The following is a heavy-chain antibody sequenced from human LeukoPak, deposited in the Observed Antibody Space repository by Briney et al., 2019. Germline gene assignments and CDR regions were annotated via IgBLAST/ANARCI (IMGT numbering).Heavy chain of an antibody. Sequence: PGGSLRLSCAASGFTFSNYCMSWVRQAPGKGLEWVANMQPDGGEKYYVDSVKGRFTISRDNAKNSLYLQMNSLRAEDTAVYYCARGRFYYDSSGYSSFYYWGQGALVTVSS. CDR2: MQPDGGEK. CDR1: GFTFSNYC. D-gene: IGHD3-22*01. J-gene: IGHJ4*02. V-gene: IGHV3-7*01. CDR3: ARGRFYYDSSGYSSFYY.